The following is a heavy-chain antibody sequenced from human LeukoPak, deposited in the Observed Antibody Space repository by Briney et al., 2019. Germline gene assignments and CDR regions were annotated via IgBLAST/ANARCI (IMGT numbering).Heavy chain of an antibody. CDR1: GFTFSSYS. Sequence: PGGSLRLSCAASGFTFSSYSMNWVRQAPGKGLEWVSSISSSSSYIYYADSVKGRFTISRDNAKNSLYLQMNSLRAEDTAVYYCARGPDYYDSSGYYAFDYWGQGTLVTVSS. V-gene: IGHV3-21*01. CDR2: ISSSSSYI. J-gene: IGHJ4*02. D-gene: IGHD3-22*01. CDR3: ARGPDYYDSSGYYAFDY.